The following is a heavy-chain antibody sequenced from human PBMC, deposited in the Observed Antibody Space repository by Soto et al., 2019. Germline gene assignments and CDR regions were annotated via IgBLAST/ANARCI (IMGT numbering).Heavy chain of an antibody. CDR3: ARAKYCSCGGCYRYYYYYMDV. V-gene: IGHV4-34*01. Sequence: SETLSLTCAVYGGSFSGYYWSWIRQPPGKGLEWIGEINHSGSTNYNPSLKSRVTISVDTSKNQFSLKLSSVTAADTAVYYCARAKYCSCGGCYRYYYYYMDVWGKGTTVPVSS. D-gene: IGHD2-15*01. CDR1: GGSFSGYY. J-gene: IGHJ6*03. CDR2: INHSGST.